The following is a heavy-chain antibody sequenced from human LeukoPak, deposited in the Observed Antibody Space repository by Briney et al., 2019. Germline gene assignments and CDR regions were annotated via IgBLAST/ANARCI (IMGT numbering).Heavy chain of an antibody. J-gene: IGHJ5*02. Sequence: ASVKVSCKASGGTFSSYAISWVRQAPGQGLEWMGGIIPIFGTANYAQKFQGRVTITADKSTSTAYMELSSLRSEDTAVYYCARAGITMVRGVKSWFDPWGQGTLVTVSS. V-gene: IGHV1-69*06. D-gene: IGHD3-10*01. CDR3: ARAGITMVRGVKSWFDP. CDR1: GGTFSSYA. CDR2: IIPIFGTA.